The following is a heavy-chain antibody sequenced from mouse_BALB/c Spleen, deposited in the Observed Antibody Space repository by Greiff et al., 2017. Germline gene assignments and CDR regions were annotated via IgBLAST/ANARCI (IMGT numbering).Heavy chain of an antibody. CDR3: ARGDYGSSPAY. J-gene: IGHJ3*01. Sequence: QVQLKQSGAELARPGASVKLSCKASGYTFTDYYINWVKQRTGQGLEWIGEIYPGSGNTYYNEKFKGKATLTAEKSSSTAYMQLSSLTSEDSAVYFCARGDYGSSPAYGGQGTLVTVSA. CDR2: IYPGSGNT. V-gene: IGHV1-76*01. D-gene: IGHD1-1*01. CDR1: GYTFTDYY.